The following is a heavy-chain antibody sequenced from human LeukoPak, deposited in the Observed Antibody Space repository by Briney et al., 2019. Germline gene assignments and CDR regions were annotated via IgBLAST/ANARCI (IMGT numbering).Heavy chain of an antibody. V-gene: IGHV3-48*03. CDR3: ARELWFGFDY. CDR1: GFNFSSYE. J-gene: IGHJ4*02. D-gene: IGHD3-10*01. CDR2: ISSSGSTI. Sequence: GGSLRHSCAASGFNFSSYEMNWVRQAPGKGLEWVSSISSSGSTIYYADSVKGRFTISRDNARNSLYLQMNSLRAEDTAVYYCARELWFGFDYWGQGTLVTVSS.